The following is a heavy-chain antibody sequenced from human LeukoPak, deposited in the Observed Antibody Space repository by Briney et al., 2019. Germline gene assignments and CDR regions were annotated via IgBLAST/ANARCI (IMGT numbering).Heavy chain of an antibody. V-gene: IGHV3-30-3*01. Sequence: GSLRLSCAASGFTFSSYAMHWVRQAPGKGLEWVAVISYDGSNKYYADSVKGRFTIPRDNSKNTLYLQMNSLRAEDTAVYYCATGGSGWYWDAFDIWGQGTMVTVSS. CDR2: ISYDGSNK. J-gene: IGHJ3*02. D-gene: IGHD6-19*01. CDR1: GFTFSSYA. CDR3: ATGGSGWYWDAFDI.